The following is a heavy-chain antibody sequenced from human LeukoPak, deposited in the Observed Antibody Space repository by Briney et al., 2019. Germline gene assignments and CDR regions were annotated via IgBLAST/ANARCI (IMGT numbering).Heavy chain of an antibody. J-gene: IGHJ6*02. D-gene: IGHD4-17*01. CDR2: ISSSGSTI. V-gene: IGHV3-48*03. CDR1: GFTFSSYE. CDR3: ARAIGDFGRYGVDV. Sequence: PGGSLRLSCAASGFTFSSYEMKWVRQAPGKGLQWVSYISSSGSTIYYADSVKGRFTISRDNAKNSLYLQMNSLRVEDMAVYYCARAIGDFGRYGVDVWGQGTTITVFS.